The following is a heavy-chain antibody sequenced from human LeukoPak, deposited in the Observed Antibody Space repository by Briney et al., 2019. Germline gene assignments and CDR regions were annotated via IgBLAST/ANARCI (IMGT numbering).Heavy chain of an antibody. V-gene: IGHV3-21*04. CDR2: ISSGSNYI. D-gene: IGHD5-18*01. CDR1: GFIFSIYT. CDR3: AKDRGYSYGISEY. Sequence: PGGSLRLSCAASGFIFSIYTMNWVRQAPGKGLEWVSSISSGSNYIYYVDSVKGRFTISRDNSKNTLYLQMNSLRAEDTAVYYCAKDRGYSYGISEYWGQGTLATVSS. J-gene: IGHJ4*02.